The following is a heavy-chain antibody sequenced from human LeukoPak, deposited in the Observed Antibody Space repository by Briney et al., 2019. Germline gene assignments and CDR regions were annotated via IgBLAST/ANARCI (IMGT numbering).Heavy chain of an antibody. CDR1: GGSISSSSYY. J-gene: IGHJ3*02. CDR2: IYYSGST. Sequence: PSETLSLTCTVSGGSISSSSYYWGWIRQPPGKGLEWIGSIYYSGSTYYNPSLKSRVTISVDTSKNQFSLKLSSVTAADTAVYYCARPDIYDAFDIWGQRTMVTVSS. V-gene: IGHV4-39*01. CDR3: ARPDIYDAFDI. D-gene: IGHD3-9*01.